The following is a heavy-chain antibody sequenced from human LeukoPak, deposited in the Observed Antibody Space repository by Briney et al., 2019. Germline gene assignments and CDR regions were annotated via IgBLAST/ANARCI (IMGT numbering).Heavy chain of an antibody. Sequence: GGSLRLSCAVPGFTFDDYAMHWVRQVPGKGLEWVSGINWNSDSIGYADSVKGRFTTSRDNAKNSLYLQMNSLRAEDTALYYCARTRELLRDYYYYYMDVWGKGTTVTVSS. D-gene: IGHD1-26*01. CDR1: GFTFDDYA. CDR3: ARTRELLRDYYYYYMDV. J-gene: IGHJ6*03. V-gene: IGHV3-9*01. CDR2: INWNSDSI.